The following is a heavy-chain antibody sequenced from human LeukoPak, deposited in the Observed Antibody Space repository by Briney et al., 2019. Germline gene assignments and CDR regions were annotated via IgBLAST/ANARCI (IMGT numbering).Heavy chain of an antibody. CDR3: AKDLAVFASYYDSSGYDY. V-gene: IGHV3-30*02. CDR2: IRYDGSNK. J-gene: IGHJ4*02. CDR1: GFTFSSYG. Sequence: AGGSLRLSCAASGFTFSSYGMHWVRQAPGKGLEWVAFIRYDGSNKYYADSVKGRFTICRDNSKNTLYLQMNSLRAEDTAVYYCAKDLAVFASYYDSSGYDYWGQGTLVTVS. D-gene: IGHD3-22*01.